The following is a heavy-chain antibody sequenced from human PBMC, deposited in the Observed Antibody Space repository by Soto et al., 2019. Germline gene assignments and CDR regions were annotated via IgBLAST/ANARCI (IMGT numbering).Heavy chain of an antibody. CDR2: IIPLLRTV. J-gene: IGHJ6*02. CDR1: GGTFGSYS. D-gene: IGHD6-25*01. CDR3: ARDPVDLFGYMDV. Sequence: EDLVQSGAEVKKPGSSVNVSCKASGGTFGSYSITWVRQAPGQRLEWMGEIIPLLRTVNYAQKFQGRVTITGDRSTSTVYMALSSLRSDDTAVYYCARDPVDLFGYMDVWGQGTTVTVSS. V-gene: IGHV1-69*06.